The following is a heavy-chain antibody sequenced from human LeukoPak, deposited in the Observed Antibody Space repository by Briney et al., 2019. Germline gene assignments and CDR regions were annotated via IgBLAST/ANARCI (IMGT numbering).Heavy chain of an antibody. Sequence: SETLSLTCTVSGGSISSSSYYWGWIRQPPGKGLEWIGSIYYGGSTYYNPSLKSRVTISVDTSKNQFSLKLNSVTAADTAVYYCARSMLTTNFDYWGQGTLVTVSS. D-gene: IGHD4/OR15-4a*01. CDR3: ARSMLTTNFDY. CDR1: GGSISSSSYY. V-gene: IGHV4-39*01. J-gene: IGHJ4*02. CDR2: IYYGGST.